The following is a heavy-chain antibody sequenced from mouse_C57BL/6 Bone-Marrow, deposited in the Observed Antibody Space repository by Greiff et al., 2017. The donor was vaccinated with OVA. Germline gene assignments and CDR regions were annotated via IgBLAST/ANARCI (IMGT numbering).Heavy chain of an antibody. V-gene: IGHV5-2*01. CDR3: ARLYSSYPMDY. Sequence: DVMLVESGGGLVQPGESLKLSCESNEYEFPSHDMSWVRRPPEKKLELVAAINSDGGSTYYPDTMERRFIISRDNTKKTLYLQMNSLRTEDTALYYCARLYSSYPMDYWGQGTSVTVSS. J-gene: IGHJ4*01. D-gene: IGHD2-5*01. CDR1: EYEFPSHD. CDR2: INSDGGST.